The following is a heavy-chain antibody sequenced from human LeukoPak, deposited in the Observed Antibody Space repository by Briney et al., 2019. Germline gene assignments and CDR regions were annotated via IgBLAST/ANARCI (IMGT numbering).Heavy chain of an antibody. J-gene: IGHJ4*02. CDR1: GYTFTDYA. CDR2: IRAYNGDR. V-gene: IGHV1-18*01. Sequence: ASVKISCKASGYTFTDYAFSWLRQVPGQGLEWLGWIRAYNGDRNYPQKFQARVTMTTDTSTSTAYLGLWDLRSDDTGIYYCARDVGGKAVAGTIDYWGQGTLVTVSS. D-gene: IGHD6-19*01. CDR3: ARDVGGKAVAGTIDY.